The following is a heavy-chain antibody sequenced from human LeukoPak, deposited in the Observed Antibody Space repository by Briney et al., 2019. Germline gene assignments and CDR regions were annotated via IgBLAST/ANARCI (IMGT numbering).Heavy chain of an antibody. V-gene: IGHV4-59*01. D-gene: IGHD3-10*01. Sequence: SETLSLTCTVSGSSISSYYWSWIRQPPGKGLEWIGYIYYSGSTNYNPSLKSRVTISVDTSKNQFSLKLSSATAADTAVYYCASAGDYYYGMDVWGQGTTVTVSS. CDR1: GSSISSYY. CDR2: IYYSGST. CDR3: ASAGDYYYGMDV. J-gene: IGHJ6*02.